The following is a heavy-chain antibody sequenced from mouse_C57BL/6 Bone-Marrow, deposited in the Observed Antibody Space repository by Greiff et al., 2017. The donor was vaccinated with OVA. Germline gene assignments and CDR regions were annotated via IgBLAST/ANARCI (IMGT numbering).Heavy chain of an antibody. Sequence: EVQLMESGGGLVQSGRSLRLSCATSGFTFSDFYMEWVRQAPGKGLEWIAASRNKANDYTTEYSASVKGRFIVSRDTSQSILYLQMNALRAEDTAIYYCARDDYDGPYAMDYWGQGTSVTVSS. J-gene: IGHJ4*01. CDR3: ARDDYDGPYAMDY. CDR1: GFTFSDFY. V-gene: IGHV7-1*01. CDR2: SRNKANDYTT. D-gene: IGHD2-4*01.